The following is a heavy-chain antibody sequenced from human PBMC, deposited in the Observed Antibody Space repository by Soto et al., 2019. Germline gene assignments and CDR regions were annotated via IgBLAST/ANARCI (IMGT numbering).Heavy chain of an antibody. D-gene: IGHD5-18*01. J-gene: IGHJ6*02. CDR1: GYTFPSYG. CDR2: ISAYNGNT. Sequence: DSVKVSFKASGYTFPSYGISWVRQAPGQGLEWMGWISAYNGNTNYAQKLQGRVTMTTDTSTSTAYMELRSLRSDDTAVYYCARDTAMVPRSYYYYYGMDVWGQGTTVTVSS. V-gene: IGHV1-18*04. CDR3: ARDTAMVPRSYYYYYGMDV.